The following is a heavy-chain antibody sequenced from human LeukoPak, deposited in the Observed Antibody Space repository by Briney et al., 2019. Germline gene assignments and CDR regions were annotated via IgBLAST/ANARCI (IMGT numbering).Heavy chain of an antibody. CDR2: IYTSVST. J-gene: IGHJ4*01. Sequence: SQTLCLSCTVSGGSICSYYWSCIWQRPGEGLEWIGRIYTSVSTNYTPSLTRRVTMSVDTSKNQSSQKLSSVTAADTAVYYCAREDYYCDTSGYYPLGYWGQGTLVTVSS. D-gene: IGHD3-22*01. CDR1: GGSICSYY. V-gene: IGHV4-4*07. CDR3: AREDYYCDTSGYYPLGY.